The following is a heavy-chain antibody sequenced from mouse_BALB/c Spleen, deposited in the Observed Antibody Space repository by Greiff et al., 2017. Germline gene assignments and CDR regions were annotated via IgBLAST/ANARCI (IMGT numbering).Heavy chain of an antibody. V-gene: IGHV1-9*01. J-gene: IGHJ4*01. CDR1: GYTFSSYW. CDR2: ILPGSGST. CDR3: ARSPPYGNYEGYAMDY. D-gene: IGHD2-1*01. Sequence: QVQLQQSGAELMKPGASVKISCKATGYTFSSYWIEWVKQRPGHGLEWIGEILPGSGSTNYNEKFKGKATFTADTSSNTAYMQLSSLTSEDSAVYYCARSPPYGNYEGYAMDYWGQGTSVTVSS.